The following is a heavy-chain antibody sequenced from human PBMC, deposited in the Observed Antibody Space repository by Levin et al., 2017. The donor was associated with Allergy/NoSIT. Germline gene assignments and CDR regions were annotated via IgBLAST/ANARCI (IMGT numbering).Heavy chain of an antibody. Sequence: GGSLRLSCTTTRFTFGDYGVSWVRQAPGKGLEWVAHIRSKTYGGTTEYAASVKGRFSISRDDSKSIAYLQMNILNTEDTAVYYCTRDWYMDVWGKGITVTVSS. J-gene: IGHJ6*03. CDR1: RFTFGDYG. V-gene: IGHV3-49*04. CDR2: IRSKTYGGTT. CDR3: TRDWYMDV.